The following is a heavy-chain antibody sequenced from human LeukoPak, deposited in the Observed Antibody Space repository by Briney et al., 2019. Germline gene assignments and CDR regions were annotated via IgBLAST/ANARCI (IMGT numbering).Heavy chain of an antibody. J-gene: IGHJ5*02. V-gene: IGHV1-2*02. CDR2: INPNSGGT. CDR1: GYTFTGYY. CDR3: ARANSGSYWGWFDP. D-gene: IGHD1-26*01. Sequence: ASVKVSCKASGYTFTGYYMHWVRQAPGQGLEWMGWINPNSGGTNYAQKFQGRVTMTRDTSISTAYMDLTRLRCDDTAVYYCARANSGSYWGWFDPWGQGTLVTVSS.